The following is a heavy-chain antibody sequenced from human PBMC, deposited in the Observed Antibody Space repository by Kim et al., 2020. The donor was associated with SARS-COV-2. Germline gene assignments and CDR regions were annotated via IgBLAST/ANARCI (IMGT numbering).Heavy chain of an antibody. CDR1: GGSFSGYY. Sequence: SETLFLTCGVYGGSFSGYYWSWIRQPPGKGLEWIGEINHSGSTNYNPSLKSRVTISVDTSKNQISLKLRSVTAADTAVYYCARSPLRGSYYYGMDVWGQG. CDR2: INHSGST. D-gene: IGHD3-10*01. J-gene: IGHJ6*02. CDR3: ARSPLRGSYYYGMDV. V-gene: IGHV4-34*01.